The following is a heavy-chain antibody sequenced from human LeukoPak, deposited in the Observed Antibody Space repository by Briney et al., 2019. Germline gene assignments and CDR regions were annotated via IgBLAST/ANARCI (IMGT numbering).Heavy chain of an antibody. CDR1: GFTFSSYA. V-gene: IGHV3-23*01. CDR3: AKDKPPDYYDILTGQSGT. CDR2: ISGSGGST. D-gene: IGHD3-9*01. J-gene: IGHJ5*02. Sequence: GGSLRLSCAASGFTFSSYAMSWVRQAPGKGLEWVSAISGSGGSTYYTDSVKGRFTISRDNSKNTLYLQMNSLRAEDTAVYYCAKDKPPDYYDILTGQSGTWGQGTLVTVSS.